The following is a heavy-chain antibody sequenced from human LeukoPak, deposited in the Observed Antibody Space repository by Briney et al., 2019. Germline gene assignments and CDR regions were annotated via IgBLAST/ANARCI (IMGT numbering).Heavy chain of an antibody. CDR2: IYPGDSDT. D-gene: IGHD3-22*01. Sequence: GESLQISCKGSGYSFTSYWIGWVRRMPGKGLEWMGIIYPGDSDTRYSPSFQGQVTISADKSISTTYLQWSSLKASDTAMYYCARKDSSGYLDAFDIWGQGTMVTVSS. CDR3: ARKDSSGYLDAFDI. J-gene: IGHJ3*02. V-gene: IGHV5-51*01. CDR1: GYSFTSYW.